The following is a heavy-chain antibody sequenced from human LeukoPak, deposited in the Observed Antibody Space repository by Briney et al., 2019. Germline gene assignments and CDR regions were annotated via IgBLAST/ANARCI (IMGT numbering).Heavy chain of an antibody. CDR3: ASPEVGSTDPTLDY. V-gene: IGHV1-69*05. CDR1: GGTFSSYP. Sequence: SVKVSCKASGGTFSSYPISWVRQAPGQGLEWMGGIIPIFGTANYAQKFQGRVTITTDESTSTAYMELSSLRSEDTAVYYCASPEVGSTDPTLDYWGQGTLVTVSS. J-gene: IGHJ4*02. D-gene: IGHD1-26*01. CDR2: IIPIFGTA.